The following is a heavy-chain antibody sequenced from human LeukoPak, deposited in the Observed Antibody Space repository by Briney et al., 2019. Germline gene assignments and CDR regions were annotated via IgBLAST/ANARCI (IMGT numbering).Heavy chain of an antibody. V-gene: IGHV3-30*18. D-gene: IGHD3-10*02. CDR3: AKVFAGGIDY. CDR2: ISKDESKK. CDR1: GFTLRAFG. Sequence: GGSLRLSCAASGFTLRAFGMHWLREAPGKGLEGVAVISKDESKKYYADSVKGRFTIPRDNSKNSLYLQMSSLRTEDTAVYYCAKVFAGGIDYWGQGTLVTVSS. J-gene: IGHJ4*02.